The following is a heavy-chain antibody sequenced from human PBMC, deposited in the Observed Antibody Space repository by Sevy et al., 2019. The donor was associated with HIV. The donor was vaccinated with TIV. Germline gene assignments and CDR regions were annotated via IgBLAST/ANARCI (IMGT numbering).Heavy chain of an antibody. Sequence: GGSLRLSCTASGFTFNIYWMSWVRLLPGKGLEWVATIKSDASGEDYLDSVKGRFTVSRDNTKTSLFLQMNSLRVEDTALYYCVRGGGYFDHWGQGTLVTVSS. V-gene: IGHV3-7*01. CDR2: IKSDASGE. D-gene: IGHD1-26*01. J-gene: IGHJ4*02. CDR1: GFTFNIYW. CDR3: VRGGGYFDH.